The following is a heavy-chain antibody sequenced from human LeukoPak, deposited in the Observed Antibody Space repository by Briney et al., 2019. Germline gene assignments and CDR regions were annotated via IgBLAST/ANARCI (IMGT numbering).Heavy chain of an antibody. V-gene: IGHV4-59*01. CDR1: GGSISSYY. D-gene: IGHD5-18*01. J-gene: IGHJ6*03. CDR2: IYYSGST. Sequence: PSETLSLTCTVSGGSISSYYWSWIRQPPGKGLDWIGYIYYSGSTNYNPSLKSRVTISVDTSKNQFSLKLSSVTAADTAVYYCARLGYSYGLGAYYYYYYLDVWGKGTTVTVSS. CDR3: ARLGYSYGLGAYYYYYYLDV.